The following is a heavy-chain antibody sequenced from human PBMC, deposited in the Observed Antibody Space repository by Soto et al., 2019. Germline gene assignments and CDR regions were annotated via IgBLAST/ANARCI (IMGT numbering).Heavy chain of an antibody. Sequence: EVQLVESGGGLVKPGGSLRLSCAASGFRFSDYNMDWVRQAPGKGLEWVSTISTYGRYVYYADSVKGRFTISRDNAKNSLYLQMNSLRVEDTAVYYCARIGGSGTWDIDSWGQGTQVTVSS. J-gene: IGHJ4*02. CDR2: ISTYGRYV. D-gene: IGHD3-10*01. V-gene: IGHV3-21*01. CDR1: GFRFSDYN. CDR3: ARIGGSGTWDIDS.